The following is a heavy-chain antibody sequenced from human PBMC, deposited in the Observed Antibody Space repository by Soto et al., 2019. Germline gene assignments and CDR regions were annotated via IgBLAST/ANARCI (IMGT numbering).Heavy chain of an antibody. Sequence: ASVKVSCKASGYTFTSYYMHWVRQAPGQGLEWMGIINPSGGSTSYAQKFQGRVTMTRDTSTSTVYMELSSLRSEDTAVYYCARGGPYYDFWSGYYGYYYGMDVWGQGTTVTVSS. CDR3: ARGGPYYDFWSGYYGYYYGMDV. CDR1: GYTFTSYY. CDR2: INPSGGST. D-gene: IGHD3-3*01. J-gene: IGHJ6*02. V-gene: IGHV1-46*01.